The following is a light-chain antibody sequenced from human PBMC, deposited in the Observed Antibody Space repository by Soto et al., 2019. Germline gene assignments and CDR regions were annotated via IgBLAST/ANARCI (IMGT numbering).Light chain of an antibody. CDR1: QRVSNNY. CDR2: GAS. V-gene: IGKV3-20*01. J-gene: IGKJ1*01. Sequence: DIVLTQSPGTLSLSTGERATLFCRASQRVSNNYLAWYQQKPGQAPRLLIYGASNRATGIPDRVSGSGSGTDFTLTISRLEPEDFAVYYCQQYGSSGTFGQGSKV. CDR3: QQYGSSGT.